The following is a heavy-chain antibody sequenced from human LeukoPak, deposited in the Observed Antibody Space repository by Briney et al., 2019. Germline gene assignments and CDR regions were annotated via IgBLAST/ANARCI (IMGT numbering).Heavy chain of an antibody. V-gene: IGHV4-39*07. CDR3: ARDGGFAVEENSFDY. J-gene: IGHJ4*02. CDR1: GGSISSSSYY. Sequence: NPSETLSLTCTVSGGSISSSSYYWGWIRQPPGKGLEWIGSIYYSGSTYYHPSLKSRITISVDTSKNQFSLKLRSVTAADTAVYYCARDGGFAVEENSFDYWGQGTLVTVSS. D-gene: IGHD2-21*01. CDR2: IYYSGST.